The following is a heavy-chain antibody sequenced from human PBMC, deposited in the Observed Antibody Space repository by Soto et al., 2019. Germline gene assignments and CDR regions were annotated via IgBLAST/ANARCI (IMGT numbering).Heavy chain of an antibody. D-gene: IGHD5-18*01. CDR2: ISYDGSNK. V-gene: IGHV3-30*18. Sequence: GGSLRLSCAASGFTFSSYGMHWVRQAPGKGLEWVAVISYDGSNKYYADSVKGRFTISRDNSKNTLYLQMNSLRAEDTAVYYCANLPIQLSDYYYGMDVWGQGTTVTVSS. J-gene: IGHJ6*02. CDR3: ANLPIQLSDYYYGMDV. CDR1: GFTFSSYG.